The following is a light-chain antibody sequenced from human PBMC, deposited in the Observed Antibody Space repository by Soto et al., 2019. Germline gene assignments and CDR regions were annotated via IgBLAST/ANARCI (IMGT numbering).Light chain of an antibody. V-gene: IGKV3-20*01. CDR1: QSVRSSY. Sequence: EMVLTQSPGTLSLSPGEGATLSCRASQSVRSSYLAWYQQKPGQAPRLLIYGASSRATGIPDRFSGSGSGTDFTLTISRLEPEDFAVYYCQQYGSSPRTFGQGTKVDI. CDR3: QQYGSSPRT. CDR2: GAS. J-gene: IGKJ1*01.